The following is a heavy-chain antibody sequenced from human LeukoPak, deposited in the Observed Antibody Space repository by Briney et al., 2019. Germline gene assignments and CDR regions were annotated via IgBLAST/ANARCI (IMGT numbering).Heavy chain of an antibody. D-gene: IGHD2-15*01. V-gene: IGHV1-69*15. CDR1: GDIFSSNG. CDR3: ARESRRYCSGGSCYRVHYNWFDP. J-gene: IGHJ5*02. Sequence: ASVKVSCKASGDIFSSNGINWVRQAPGQGLEWMGRIVPSFGTKDYAQKFQGRVTITADESTSTAYMELSSLRSEDTAVYYCARESRRYCSGGSCYRVHYNWFDPWGQGTLVTVSS. CDR2: IVPSFGTK.